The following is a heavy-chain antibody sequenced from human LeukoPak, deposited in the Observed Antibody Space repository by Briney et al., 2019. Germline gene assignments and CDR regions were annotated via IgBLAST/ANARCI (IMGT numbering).Heavy chain of an antibody. J-gene: IGHJ4*02. CDR3: ARGPWELGSGFDY. CDR2: IYYSGST. D-gene: IGHD1-26*01. Sequence: SETLSLTCTVSGGSISNSNNYWGWIRQPPGKGLEWIGSIYYSGSTNYNPSLKSRVTISVDTSKNQFSLKLSSVTAADTAVYYCARGPWELGSGFDYWGQGTLVAVSS. V-gene: IGHV4-39*07. CDR1: GGSISNSNNY.